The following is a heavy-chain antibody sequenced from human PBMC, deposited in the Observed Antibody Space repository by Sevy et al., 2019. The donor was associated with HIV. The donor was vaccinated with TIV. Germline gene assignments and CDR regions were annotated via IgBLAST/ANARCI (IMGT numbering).Heavy chain of an antibody. Sequence: GGSLRLSCAASGFTFSSYAMSWVRQAPGKGLEWVSAISGSGGSTYYADSVKGRFTISRGNSKNTLYLQMNSLRAEDTAVYYCAKVAGFINMATQFDYWGQGTLVTVSS. D-gene: IGHD5-12*01. CDR3: AKVAGFINMATQFDY. CDR1: GFTFSSYA. CDR2: ISGSGGST. V-gene: IGHV3-23*01. J-gene: IGHJ4*02.